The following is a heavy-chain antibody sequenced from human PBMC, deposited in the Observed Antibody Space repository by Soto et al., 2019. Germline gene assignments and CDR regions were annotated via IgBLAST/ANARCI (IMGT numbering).Heavy chain of an antibody. V-gene: IGHV4-59*01. Sequence: QVQLQESGPGLVKPSETLSLTCTVSGGSISSYYWSWIRQPPGKGLEWIGYIYYSGSTNYNPSLKSRVTISVDTSKNQFSLKLSSVTAADTAVYYCARVGYSYGTSDAFDIWGQGTMVTVSS. CDR2: IYYSGST. D-gene: IGHD5-18*01. CDR3: ARVGYSYGTSDAFDI. J-gene: IGHJ3*02. CDR1: GGSISSYY.